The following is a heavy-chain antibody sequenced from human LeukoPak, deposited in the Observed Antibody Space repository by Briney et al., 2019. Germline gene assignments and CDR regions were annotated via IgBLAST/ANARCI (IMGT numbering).Heavy chain of an antibody. Sequence: GGSLRLSCAASGFTFSSYGMHWVRQAPGKGLEWVAVISYDGSNKYYADSVKGRFTISRDNSKNTLYLQMNSLRAEDTAVYYCAKLRTTVTRDAFDIWGQGTMVTVSS. CDR1: GFTFSSYG. CDR2: ISYDGSNK. CDR3: AKLRTTVTRDAFDI. J-gene: IGHJ3*02. V-gene: IGHV3-30*18. D-gene: IGHD4-17*01.